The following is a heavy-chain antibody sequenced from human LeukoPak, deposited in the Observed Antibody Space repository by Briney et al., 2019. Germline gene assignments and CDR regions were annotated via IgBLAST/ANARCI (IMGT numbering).Heavy chain of an antibody. CDR1: GGSISSYY. Sequence: PSETLSLTCTVSGGSISSYYWHWLRQPPGKGLEWIGYLYYSGNTYYNPSLKSRVTMSVDTSKNQFSLKLSSVTAADTAVYFCARAAYCGGDCYYYFDYWGQGTLVTVSS. CDR2: LYYSGNT. J-gene: IGHJ4*02. V-gene: IGHV4-59*01. D-gene: IGHD2-21*02. CDR3: ARAAYCGGDCYYYFDY.